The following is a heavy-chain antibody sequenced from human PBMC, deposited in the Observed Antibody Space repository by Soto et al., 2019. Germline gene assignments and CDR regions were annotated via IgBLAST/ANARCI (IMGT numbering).Heavy chain of an antibody. V-gene: IGHV3-21*01. CDR3: ARDYLVLHRGGEAHSGSYDAFDI. CDR2: ISSSSSYI. D-gene: IGHD1-26*01. CDR1: GFTFSSYS. J-gene: IGHJ3*02. Sequence: GESLKISCAASGFTFSSYSMNWVRQAPGKGLEGVSSISSSSSYIYYADSVKGRFTIPRDNAKNSLYLQRNSLRAEDTAVYYCARDYLVLHRGGEAHSGSYDAFDIWGQGTMVTVSS.